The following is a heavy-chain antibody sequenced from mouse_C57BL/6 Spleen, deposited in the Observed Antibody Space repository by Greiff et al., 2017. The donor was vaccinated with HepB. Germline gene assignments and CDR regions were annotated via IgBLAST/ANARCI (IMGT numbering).Heavy chain of an antibody. CDR3: ARLYEDYFDY. D-gene: IGHD1-1*01. J-gene: IGHJ2*01. CDR2: ISNGGGST. CDR1: GFTFSDYY. V-gene: IGHV5-12*01. Sequence: EVHLVESGGGLVQPGGSLKLSCAASGFTFSDYYMYWVRQTPEKRLEWVAYISNGGGSTYYPDTVKGRFTISRDNAKNTLYLQMSRLKSEDTAMYYCARLYEDYFDYWGQGTTLTVSS.